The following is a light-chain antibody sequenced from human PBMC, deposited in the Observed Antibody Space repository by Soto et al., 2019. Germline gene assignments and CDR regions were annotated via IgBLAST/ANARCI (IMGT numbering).Light chain of an antibody. Sequence: IQIAQSPSPLSSFGGGRGLIPCRAIESISTWLAWYHQKSGQAPKLLISKASSLETGVPSRFSGSGSGTEFTLTISTLQPDDFATYYCQQYNTYPVTFGQGTRLEIK. CDR1: ESISTW. V-gene: IGKV1-5*03. CDR3: QQYNTYPVT. J-gene: IGKJ5*01. CDR2: KAS.